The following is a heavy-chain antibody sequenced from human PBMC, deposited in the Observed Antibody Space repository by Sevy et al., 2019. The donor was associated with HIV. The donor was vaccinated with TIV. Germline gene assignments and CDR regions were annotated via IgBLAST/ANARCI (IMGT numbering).Heavy chain of an antibody. CDR2: INHSGST. J-gene: IGHJ3*02. V-gene: IGHV4-34*01. Sequence: SETLSLTCAVYGGSFSGYYWSWIRQPPGKGLEWIGEINHSGSTNDNPSLKSRVTISVDTSKNQFSLKLSSVTAADTAVYYCARHCSGTSCSHAFDIWGQGTMVTVSS. CDR3: ARHCSGTSCSHAFDI. D-gene: IGHD2-2*01. CDR1: GGSFSGYY.